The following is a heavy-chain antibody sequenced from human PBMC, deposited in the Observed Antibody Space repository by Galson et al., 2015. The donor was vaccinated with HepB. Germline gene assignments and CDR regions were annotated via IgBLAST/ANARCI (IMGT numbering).Heavy chain of an antibody. CDR3: AKQTGGLEDAFDI. D-gene: IGHD7-27*01. V-gene: IGHV3-23*01. Sequence: SLRLSCAASGFTFSRNAMSWVRQAPGKGLEWVSGITISGGSTYYADSVKGRFTISRDNSKNTLYLQMHSLRAEDTAVYYCAKQTGGLEDAFDIWGQGTVVTVSS. J-gene: IGHJ3*02. CDR1: GFTFSRNA. CDR2: ITISGGST.